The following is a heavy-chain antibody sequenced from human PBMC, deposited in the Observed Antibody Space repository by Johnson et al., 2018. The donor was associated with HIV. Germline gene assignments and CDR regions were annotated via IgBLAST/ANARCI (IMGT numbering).Heavy chain of an antibody. D-gene: IGHD3-22*01. Sequence: VHLVESGGGVVRPGGSLRLSCAASGFTFDDYGMSWVRQCPGKGLEWVSGINWNGGTTAYADSVKGRFTISRDNAKKSLYLQMNSLRAEDTALYYCARDWDYYDSSGYYYANMVDAFDIWGQGTMVTVSS. CDR3: ARDWDYYDSSGYYYANMVDAFDI. J-gene: IGHJ3*02. CDR1: GFTFDDYG. CDR2: INWNGGTT. V-gene: IGHV3-20*04.